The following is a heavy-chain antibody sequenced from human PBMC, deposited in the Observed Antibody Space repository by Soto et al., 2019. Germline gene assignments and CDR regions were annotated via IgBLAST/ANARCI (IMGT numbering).Heavy chain of an antibody. V-gene: IGHV5-51*01. CDR2: IYPGDSDT. J-gene: IGHJ6*02. CDR3: ARTAAAGKYYYGMDV. CDR1: GYSFTSYW. D-gene: IGHD6-13*01. Sequence: REALKISCKGSGYSFTSYWIGWVRQMPGKGLELMGIIYPGDSDTRYSPSFQGQVTISADKSISTAYLQWSSLKASDTAMYYCARTAAAGKYYYGMDVWGQGTTVTVSS.